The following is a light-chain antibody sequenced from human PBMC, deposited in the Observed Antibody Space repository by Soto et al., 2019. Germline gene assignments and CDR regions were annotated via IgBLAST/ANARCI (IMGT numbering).Light chain of an antibody. V-gene: IGKV3-15*01. CDR3: QQYDSWPPPWT. Sequence: EIVLTQSPATLSVSPGERATLSCRASQSVNSNLAWYQQKPGQAPRLLIYGASTRATDIPARFSGSGSETDFTLTISSLQSEDFAVYFCQQYDSWPPPWTFGQGTKLEI. CDR2: GAS. CDR1: QSVNSN. J-gene: IGKJ1*01.